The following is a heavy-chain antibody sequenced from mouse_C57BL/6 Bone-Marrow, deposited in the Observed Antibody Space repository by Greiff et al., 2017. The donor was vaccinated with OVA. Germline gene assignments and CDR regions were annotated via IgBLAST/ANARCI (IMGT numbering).Heavy chain of an antibody. Sequence: VQLQQPGAELVMPGASVKLSCKASGYTFTSYWMHWVKQRPGQGLEWIGEIDPSDSYTNYNQKFKGKSTLTVDKSSSTAYMQLSSLTSEDSAVYYGARVYYGNYYFDYWGQGTTLTVSS. D-gene: IGHD2-1*01. CDR1: GYTFTSYW. CDR3: ARVYYGNYYFDY. V-gene: IGHV1-69*01. CDR2: IDPSDSYT. J-gene: IGHJ2*01.